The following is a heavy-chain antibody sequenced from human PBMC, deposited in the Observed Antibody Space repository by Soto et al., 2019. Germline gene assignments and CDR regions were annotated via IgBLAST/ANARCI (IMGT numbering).Heavy chain of an antibody. J-gene: IGHJ6*03. Sequence: SETLSLTCALYGGSFSGYYWSWIRQPPGKGLEWIGEINHSGSTNYNPSLKSRVTISVDTSKNQFSLKLSSVTAADTAVYYCARGRSRRYSSGWYSARLGDHYYYYYMDAWGKGTTVT. V-gene: IGHV4-34*01. D-gene: IGHD6-19*01. CDR2: INHSGST. CDR1: GGSFSGYY. CDR3: ARGRSRRYSSGWYSARLGDHYYYYYMDA.